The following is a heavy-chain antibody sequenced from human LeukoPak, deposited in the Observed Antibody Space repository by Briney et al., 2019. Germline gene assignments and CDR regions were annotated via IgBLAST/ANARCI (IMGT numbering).Heavy chain of an antibody. J-gene: IGHJ4*02. CDR1: GYTFTGYY. CDR3: ARPPHNWNPGDGDY. CDR2: INPNSGGT. Sequence: ASVKVSCKASGYTFTGYYMHWVRQAPGQGLEWMGWINPNSGGTNYAQKFQGRVTMTRDTSISTAYMELSRLRSDDTAVYYCARPPHNWNPGDGDYWGQGTLVTVPS. D-gene: IGHD1-20*01. V-gene: IGHV1-2*02.